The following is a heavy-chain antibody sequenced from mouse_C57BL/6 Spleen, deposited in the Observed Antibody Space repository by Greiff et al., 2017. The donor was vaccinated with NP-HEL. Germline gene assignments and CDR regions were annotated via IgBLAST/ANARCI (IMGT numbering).Heavy chain of an antibody. CDR1: GYTFTSYW. Sequence: QVQLQQSGAELAKPGASVKLSCKASGYTFTSYWMHWVKQRPGQGLEWIGYINPSSGYTKYNQKFKDKATLPADKSSSTAYMQLSSLTYEDSAVYYCARTPAGYSNPYAMDYWGQGTSVTVSS. D-gene: IGHD2-5*01. CDR2: INPSSGYT. CDR3: ARTPAGYSNPYAMDY. J-gene: IGHJ4*01. V-gene: IGHV1-7*01.